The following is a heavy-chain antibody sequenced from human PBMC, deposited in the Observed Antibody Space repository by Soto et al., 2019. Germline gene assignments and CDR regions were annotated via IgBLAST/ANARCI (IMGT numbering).Heavy chain of an antibody. J-gene: IGHJ4*02. D-gene: IGHD3-10*01. V-gene: IGHV4-31*03. CDR1: GGSISSGGYY. CDR3: ATGDLTAGELFFGF. CDR2: NHYTGST. Sequence: PSETLSLTCTVSGGSISSGGYYCNWIRQLPGKGLEWIGYNHYTGSTFFNPSLKSRVTISVDTSKNQFSLKLSSVTAADTAVYYCATGDLTAGELFFGFWGQGILVTVSS.